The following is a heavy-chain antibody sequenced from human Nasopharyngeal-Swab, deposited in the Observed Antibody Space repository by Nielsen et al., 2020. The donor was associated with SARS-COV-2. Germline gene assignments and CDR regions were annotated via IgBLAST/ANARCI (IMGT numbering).Heavy chain of an antibody. J-gene: IGHJ3*02. CDR1: GGTFSSYA. CDR3: ARVETSNYYDTSGGAFDI. CDR2: IIPIFGTA. D-gene: IGHD3-22*01. V-gene: IGHV1-69*13. Sequence: SVKVSCKASGGTFSSYAISWVRQAPGQGLEWMGGIIPIFGTANYAQKFQGRVTITADESTSTAYMELSSLRSEDTAVYYCARVETSNYYDTSGGAFDIWGQGTMVTVSS.